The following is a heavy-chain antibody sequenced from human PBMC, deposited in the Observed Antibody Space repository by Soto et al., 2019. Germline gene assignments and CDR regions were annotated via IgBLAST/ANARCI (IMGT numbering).Heavy chain of an antibody. V-gene: IGHV4-34*01. J-gene: IGHJ3*02. CDR3: ARVERGTATTVVDAFEI. Sequence: QVQLQQWGAGLLKPSETLSLTCAVYGGFVSSGSYYWSWIRQPPGKGLAWIGEMSHSGGTHFNPALKSRVTISVDTSKNQFSLKMSSVTAADTALYYCARVERGTATTVVDAFEIWGPGTMVTVSS. CDR1: GGFVSSGSYY. CDR2: MSHSGGT. D-gene: IGHD1-1*01.